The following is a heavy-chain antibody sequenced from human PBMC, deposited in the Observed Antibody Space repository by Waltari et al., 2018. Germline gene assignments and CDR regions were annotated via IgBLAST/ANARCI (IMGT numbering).Heavy chain of an antibody. D-gene: IGHD3-16*01. CDR1: GGSLSTYY. J-gene: IGHJ5*02. CDR3: ARGRGVDNGGWFDP. V-gene: IGHV4-34*02. Sequence: QVQLQQWGAGLLKPSETLSLTCAVYGGSLSTYYWTWIRQSPGKGLEWIGEIIHSGSTYYTPSLMSRVTISVDTSKNQFSLDLTSVTAADTAVYYCARGRGVDNGGWFDPWGQGTLVTVSS. CDR2: IIHSGST.